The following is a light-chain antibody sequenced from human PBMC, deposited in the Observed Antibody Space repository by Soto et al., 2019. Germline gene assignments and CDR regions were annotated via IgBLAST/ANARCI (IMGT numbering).Light chain of an antibody. CDR1: QSVSSN. CDR3: QQYNNWSPWT. CDR2: GAS. Sequence: EIVMTQSPATLSVSPGERATLSCTASQSVSSNLAWYQQKPGQAPRLLIYGASTRATGIPARFSGSGSGTEITLTISSLQSEDFSVYYCQQYNNWSPWTFGQGTKVDIK. V-gene: IGKV3-15*01. J-gene: IGKJ1*01.